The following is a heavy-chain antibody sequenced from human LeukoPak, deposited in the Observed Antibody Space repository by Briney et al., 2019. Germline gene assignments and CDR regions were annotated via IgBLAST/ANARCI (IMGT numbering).Heavy chain of an antibody. D-gene: IGHD1-20*01. CDR1: GFTFSSYA. CDR3: AAGITGTTSSY. V-gene: IGHV3-30-3*01. CDR2: ISYDGSNK. J-gene: IGHJ4*02. Sequence: PGRSLRLSCAASGFTFSSYAMHWVRQAPGKGLEWVAVISYDGSNKYYADSVKGRFTISRDNSKNTLYLQMNSLRAEDTAVYYCAAGITGTTSSYWGQGTLVTVSS.